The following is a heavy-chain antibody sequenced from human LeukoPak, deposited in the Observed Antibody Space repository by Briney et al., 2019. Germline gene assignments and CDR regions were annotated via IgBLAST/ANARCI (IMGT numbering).Heavy chain of an antibody. Sequence: SETLSLTCTVSGGSISTYFWTWIRQPPGKGLEWVGYIYYSGSTHYNSSLKSRVSISIDTSSNQFSHQLNSVTAADTAVYYCARSSKTYYMDVWGRGTTVTVSS. CDR1: GGSISTYF. J-gene: IGHJ6*03. CDR2: IYYSGST. V-gene: IGHV4-59*13. CDR3: ARSSKTYYMDV.